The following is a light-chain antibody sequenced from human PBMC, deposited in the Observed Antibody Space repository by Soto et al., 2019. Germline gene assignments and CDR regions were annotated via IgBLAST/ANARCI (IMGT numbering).Light chain of an antibody. Sequence: DIQMTQSPSSLSESVGDRVTITCQASQDISNYLNWYQQKPGKAPKLLIYDASNFETGVPSRFSGSGSGTDFTFTISSLQPEDMATYYCQQYDNLPLTFGGGTKGEIK. V-gene: IGKV1-33*01. J-gene: IGKJ4*01. CDR2: DAS. CDR1: QDISNY. CDR3: QQYDNLPLT.